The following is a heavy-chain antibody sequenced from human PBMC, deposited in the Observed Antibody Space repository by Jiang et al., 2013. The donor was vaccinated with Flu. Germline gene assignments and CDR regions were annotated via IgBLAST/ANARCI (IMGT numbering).Heavy chain of an antibody. CDR2: IYYSGST. Sequence: YIYYSGSTYYNPSLKSRVTISVDTSKNQFSLKLSSVTAADTAVYYCRGYKTYYYYYGMDVWGQGTTVTVSS. V-gene: IGHV4-31*02. J-gene: IGHJ6*02. D-gene: IGHD5-24*01. CDR3: RGYKTYYYYYGMDV.